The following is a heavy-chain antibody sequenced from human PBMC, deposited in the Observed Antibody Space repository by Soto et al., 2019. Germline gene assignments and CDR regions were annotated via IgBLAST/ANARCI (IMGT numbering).Heavy chain of an antibody. CDR2: ISDDGSSK. Sequence: GGSLRLSCAASGFTFGAAAIHWVRQAPGKGLEWVAVISDDGSSKYYADSVRGRFTISRDNSQNTLDLQMNSLRAEDMAVYYCARDRLPRASVATPGYLDYWGQGSLVTVSS. V-gene: IGHV3-30-3*01. D-gene: IGHD1-1*01. J-gene: IGHJ4*02. CDR1: GFTFGAAA. CDR3: ARDRLPRASVATPGYLDY.